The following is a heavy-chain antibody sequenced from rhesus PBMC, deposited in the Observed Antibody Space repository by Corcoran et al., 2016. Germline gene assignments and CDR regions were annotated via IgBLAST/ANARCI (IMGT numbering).Heavy chain of an antibody. J-gene: IGHJ4*01. Sequence: QVQLQESGPGLVKPSETLSLTCAVSGGPISSNYWSWIRQPPGKGLAWIGYIYGCSGSTSYNPSLKSRVTISTDTSKNQFSLKLSSVTAADTAVYYCARYPEYTNYAYFDYWGQGVLVTVSS. CDR1: GGPISSNY. V-gene: IGHV4-147*01. CDR2: IYGCSGST. D-gene: IGHD4-23*01. CDR3: ARYPEYTNYAYFDY.